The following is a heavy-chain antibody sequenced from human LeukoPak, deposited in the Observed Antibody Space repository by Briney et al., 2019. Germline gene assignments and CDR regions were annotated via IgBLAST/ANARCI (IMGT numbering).Heavy chain of an antibody. CDR2: ISSSGSTI. CDR3: ARDWRDDSSGNNWFDP. V-gene: IGHV3-48*03. CDR1: GFTFSSYE. D-gene: IGHD3-22*01. Sequence: GGSLRLSCAASGFTFSSYEMNWVRQAPGKGLEGVSYISSSGSTIYYADSVKGRFTISRDNAKTSLYLQMNSLRAEDTAVYYCARDWRDDSSGNNWFDPWGQGTLVTVSS. J-gene: IGHJ5*02.